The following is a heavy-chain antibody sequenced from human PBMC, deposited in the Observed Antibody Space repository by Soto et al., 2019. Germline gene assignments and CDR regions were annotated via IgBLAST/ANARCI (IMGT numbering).Heavy chain of an antibody. CDR2: INPISGGT. J-gene: IGHJ4*02. D-gene: IGHD6-6*01. CDR1: GYTFTGNY. V-gene: IGHV1-2*02. Sequence: ASVKVSCKASGYTFTGNYMHWVRQAPGQGLEWMGWINPISGGTNYAQRFQGRVTMTRDTSINTAYMELSSLRSDDTAVYYCVTGGSTPSSGLPNHERNWGQGTLVTVSS. CDR3: VTGGSTPSSGLPNHERN.